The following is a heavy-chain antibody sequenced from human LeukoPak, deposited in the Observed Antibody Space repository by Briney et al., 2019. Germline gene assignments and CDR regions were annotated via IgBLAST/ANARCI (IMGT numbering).Heavy chain of an antibody. CDR1: GGSFSGYY. Sequence: AETLSLTCAVYGGSFSGYYWSWIRQPPGKGLEWIGEINHSGSTNYNPYLKSRVTISVDTSKNQFSLTLSSVTDADTAVYYCARRGYCSSTSCYAPCIRRWFDPWGQGTLVTVSS. D-gene: IGHD2-2*01. CDR3: ARRGYCSSTSCYAPCIRRWFDP. V-gene: IGHV4-34*01. J-gene: IGHJ5*02. CDR2: INHSGST.